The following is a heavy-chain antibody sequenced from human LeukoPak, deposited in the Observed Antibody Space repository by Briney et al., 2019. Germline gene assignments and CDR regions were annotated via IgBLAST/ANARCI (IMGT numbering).Heavy chain of an antibody. CDR2: IYYSGST. CDR1: GGSISSYY. Sequence: PSETLSLTCTVSGGSISSYYWSWFRQPPGKGLEWIGYIYYSGSTNYNPSLKSRVTISVDTSKNQFSLKLSSVTAADTAVYYCARDPRIQLWSDAFDIWGQGTMVTVSS. D-gene: IGHD5-18*01. V-gene: IGHV4-59*01. J-gene: IGHJ3*02. CDR3: ARDPRIQLWSDAFDI.